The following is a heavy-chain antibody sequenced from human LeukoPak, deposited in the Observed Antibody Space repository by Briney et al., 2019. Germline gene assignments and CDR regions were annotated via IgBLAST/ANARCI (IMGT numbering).Heavy chain of an antibody. CDR1: GFTFSSYG. V-gene: IGHV3-23*01. D-gene: IGHD3-10*01. J-gene: IGHJ4*02. Sequence: GGSLRLSCAASGFTFSSYGMSWVRRAAGKGLEWVSAISGTGSSTYYADSVEGRFTISRDNSKNTLHLQMNSLRAEDTAVYYCAVGSGRCSPYYFDYWGQGTLVSVSS. CDR3: AVGSGRCSPYYFDY. CDR2: ISGTGSST.